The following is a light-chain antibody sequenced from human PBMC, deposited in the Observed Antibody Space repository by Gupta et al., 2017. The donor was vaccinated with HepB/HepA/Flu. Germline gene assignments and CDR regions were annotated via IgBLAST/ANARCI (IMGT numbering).Light chain of an antibody. CDR1: SSNIGADYY. CDR2: GNI. V-gene: IGLV1-40*01. J-gene: IGLJ2*01. Sequence: QSVLTQSPSVSGAPGQRVTISCPGSSSNIGADYYVHWYKQLPGPAPKLLIYGNINRPSGVPDRFSGSKSGTSASLAITWLQAEDEANYYFQSYDSRVSAVVFGGGTTLTVL. CDR3: QSYDSRVSAVV.